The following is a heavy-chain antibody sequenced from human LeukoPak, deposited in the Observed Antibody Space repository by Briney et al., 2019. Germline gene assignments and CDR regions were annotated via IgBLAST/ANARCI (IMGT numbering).Heavy chain of an antibody. CDR3: ARGRQNIVVVVAATPDAFDI. D-gene: IGHD2-15*01. CDR2: INPNSGGT. Sequence: ASVKVSCKASGYTFTGYYMHWVRQAPGQGLEWMGWINPNSGGTNYAQKFQGRVTMTRDTSISTAYMELSRLRSDDTAVYYCARGRQNIVVVVAATPDAFDIWGQGTMVTVSS. CDR1: GYTFTGYY. J-gene: IGHJ3*02. V-gene: IGHV1-2*02.